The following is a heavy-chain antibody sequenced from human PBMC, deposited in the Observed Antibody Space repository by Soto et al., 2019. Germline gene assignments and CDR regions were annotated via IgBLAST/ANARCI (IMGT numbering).Heavy chain of an antibody. J-gene: IGHJ3*02. CDR2: IGTAGDT. V-gene: IGHV3-13*01. Sequence: QPGGSLRLSCAASGFTFSSYDMHWVRQATGKGLEWVSAIGTAGDTYYPGSVKGRFTISRENAKNSLYLQMNSLRAGDTAVYYCARGATYYYGSSGYYQTRYDAFDIWGQGTMVTVSS. CDR1: GFTFSSYD. CDR3: ARGATYYYGSSGYYQTRYDAFDI. D-gene: IGHD3-22*01.